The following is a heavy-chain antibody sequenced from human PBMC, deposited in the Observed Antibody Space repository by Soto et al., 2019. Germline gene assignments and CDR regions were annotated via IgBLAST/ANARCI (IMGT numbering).Heavy chain of an antibody. CDR1: GYTFTSYG. Sequence: PSVKVSCKASGYTFTSYGISWVRQAPGQGLEWMGWISAYNGNTNYAQKLQGRVTMTTDTSTSTAYMELRSLRSDDTAVYYCARDPAVVTPAAFAIWGQGTMVTVS. D-gene: IGHD2-21*02. V-gene: IGHV1-18*04. CDR2: ISAYNGNT. J-gene: IGHJ3*02. CDR3: ARDPAVVTPAAFAI.